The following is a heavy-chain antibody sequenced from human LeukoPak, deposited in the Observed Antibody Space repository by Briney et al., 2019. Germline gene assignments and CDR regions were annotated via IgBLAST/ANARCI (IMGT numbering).Heavy chain of an antibody. J-gene: IGHJ3*02. D-gene: IGHD3-3*01. V-gene: IGHV3-11*01. Sequence: TTGGSLRLSCAASGFTFDDYGMSWIRQAPGKGLEWVSYISSRGITIYYADSVKGRFTISRDNAKNSLYLQMNSLRAEDTAVYYCAGGVGSTSGGGSDIWGQGTMVTVSS. CDR1: GFTFDDYG. CDR3: AGGVGSTSGGGSDI. CDR2: ISSRGITI.